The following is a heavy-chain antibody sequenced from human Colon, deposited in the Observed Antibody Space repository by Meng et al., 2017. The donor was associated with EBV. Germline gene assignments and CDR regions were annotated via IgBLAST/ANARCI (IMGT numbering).Heavy chain of an antibody. CDR2: IYYSGST. CDR1: GGSISNGGYY. V-gene: IGHV4-30-4*01. Sequence: QVQLQESGPGLVKPSQTLSLTCTVSGGSISNGGYYWSWIRQPPGKGLEWIGYIYYSGSTYFNPSLKSRSFMSVDTSKNQLSLSLNSVTAADTAVYFCAREENTSGWYYHWGQGTLVTVSS. D-gene: IGHD6-13*01. CDR3: AREENTSGWYYH. J-gene: IGHJ4*02.